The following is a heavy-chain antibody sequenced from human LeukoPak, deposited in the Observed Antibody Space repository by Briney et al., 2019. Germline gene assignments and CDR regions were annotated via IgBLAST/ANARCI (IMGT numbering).Heavy chain of an antibody. CDR3: ATTNPRYHSKDIDY. V-gene: IGHV4-38-2*02. CDR1: GYSISSGYY. Sequence: SETLSLTCTVSGYSISSGYYWGWIRQPPGKGLEWIGSIYHSGSTYYNPSLKSRVTISVDTSKNQFSLKLSSVTAADTAVYYCATTNPRYHSKDIDYWGQGTLVTVSS. J-gene: IGHJ4*02. CDR2: IYHSGST. D-gene: IGHD1-14*01.